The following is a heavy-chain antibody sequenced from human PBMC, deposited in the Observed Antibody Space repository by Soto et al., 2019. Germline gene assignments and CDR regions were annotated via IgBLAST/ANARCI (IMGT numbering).Heavy chain of an antibody. J-gene: IGHJ5*02. CDR2: ISHTGST. CDR3: ARDVAPYFGTCFDP. D-gene: IGHD3-10*01. Sequence: PSETLSLTCAVSGGAITSGNSYSWSWIRQPPGKGLEWIGSISHTGSTSYNPSLKSRVTMSVDKSKNQFSLKLSSVTAADMGVYSCARDVAPYFGTCFDPLRQGTLVTVSS. CDR1: GGAITSGNSYS. V-gene: IGHV4-30-2*01.